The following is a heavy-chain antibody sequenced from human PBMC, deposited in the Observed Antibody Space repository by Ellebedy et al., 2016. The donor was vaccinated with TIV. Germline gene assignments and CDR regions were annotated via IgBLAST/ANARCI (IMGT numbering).Heavy chain of an antibody. V-gene: IGHV1-69*13. CDR1: GGVFTSFG. D-gene: IGHD3-10*01. CDR3: ARGRELDLGSGSPELAF. CDR2: IVPVLLTT. Sequence: AASVKVSCKATGGVFTSFGLSWVRQAPGQGLEWMGGIVPVLLTTKSAQKFQGRVTFTADESTSTAYMELSSLRSEDTAMYYCARGRELDLGSGSPELAFWGQGTLVTVPS. J-gene: IGHJ4*02.